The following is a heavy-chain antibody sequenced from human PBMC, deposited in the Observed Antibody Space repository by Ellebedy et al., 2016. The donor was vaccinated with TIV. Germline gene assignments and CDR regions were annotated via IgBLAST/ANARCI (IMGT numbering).Heavy chain of an antibody. CDR1: GYTFTSYA. Sequence: AASVKVSCKASGYTFTSYAMHWVRQAPGQRREWMGWINAGNGNTKYSQKFQGRVTITRDTSASTAHMELSSLRSEDTAVYYCARATVTRYYYYYYGMDVWGQGTTVTVSS. CDR3: ARATVTRYYYYYYGMDV. J-gene: IGHJ6*02. CDR2: INAGNGNT. D-gene: IGHD4-17*01. V-gene: IGHV1-3*01.